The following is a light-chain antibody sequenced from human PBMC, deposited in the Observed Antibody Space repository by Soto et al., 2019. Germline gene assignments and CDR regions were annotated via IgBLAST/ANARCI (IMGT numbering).Light chain of an antibody. J-gene: IGKJ4*01. CDR3: QQRVNWLT. CDR2: DAS. Sequence: EIVLTQSPATLSLSPGERATLSCRASQSVSSWLAWYQQKPGQAPRLLIYDASNMATGIPARFSGSGSGTDFTRTISSLAPEDFAVYYCQQRVNWLTFGGGTKVEIK. V-gene: IGKV3-11*01. CDR1: QSVSSW.